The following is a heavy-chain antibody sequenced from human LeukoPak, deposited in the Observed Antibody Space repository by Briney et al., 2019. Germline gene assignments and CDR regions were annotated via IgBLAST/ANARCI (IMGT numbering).Heavy chain of an antibody. J-gene: IGHJ4*02. V-gene: IGHV4-39*07. CDR1: GGSISSSSYY. CDR2: IYYSGST. D-gene: IGHD3-9*01. CDR3: ARWRAPPVYFSETTDSEDRGFDY. Sequence: SETLSLTCTVSGGSISSSSYYWGWIRQPPGKGLEWIGSIYYSGSTYYNPSLKSRVTISVDTSKNQFSLKLRSVTAADTAVYYCARWRAPPVYFSETTDSEDRGFDYWGQGTLVTVSS.